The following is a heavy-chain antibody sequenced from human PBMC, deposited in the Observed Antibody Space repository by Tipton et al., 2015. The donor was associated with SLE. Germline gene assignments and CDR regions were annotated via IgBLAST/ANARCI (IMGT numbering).Heavy chain of an antibody. Sequence: TLSLTCTVSGVSIHAGGYYWSWIRQHPGKGLEWIGHIYYSGNTHYNSSLKSRLTISVDTSKNQFSLKLTSVTPADTAVYYCTHSTDYYYMDVWGKGTTVTISS. D-gene: IGHD5-18*01. CDR2: IYYSGNT. V-gene: IGHV4-31*03. CDR3: THSTDYYYMDV. J-gene: IGHJ6*03. CDR1: GVSIHAGGYY.